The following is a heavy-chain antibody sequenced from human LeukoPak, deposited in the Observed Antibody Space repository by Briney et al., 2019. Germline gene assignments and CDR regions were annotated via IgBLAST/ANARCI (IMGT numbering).Heavy chain of an antibody. V-gene: IGHV3-33*01. J-gene: IGHJ4*02. CDR2: IWYDGSKK. CDR1: GFTFRSYG. CDR3: AGDLYADYVWGSFDY. D-gene: IGHD3-16*01. Sequence: GGSLRLSCAASGFTFRSYGMHWVRQAPGKGLEWVALIWYDGSKKHYADSVKGRFTISRDNSKNTLYLQMNSLRAEDTAVYYCAGDLYADYVWGSFDYWGQGTLVTVSS.